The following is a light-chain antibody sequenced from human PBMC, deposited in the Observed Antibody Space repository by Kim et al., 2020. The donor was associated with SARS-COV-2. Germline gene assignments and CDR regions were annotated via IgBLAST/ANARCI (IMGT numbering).Light chain of an antibody. CDR1: RSNIESNT. Sequence: GQRVTLSCSGSRSNIESNTVNGYQHLPGTAPKVLMYTDNERPSGVPDRFSGSKSGTSASLVISALQSEDEADYYCAAWDDSLSGRVFGGGTKLTVL. J-gene: IGLJ3*02. V-gene: IGLV1-44*01. CDR3: AAWDDSLSGRV. CDR2: TDN.